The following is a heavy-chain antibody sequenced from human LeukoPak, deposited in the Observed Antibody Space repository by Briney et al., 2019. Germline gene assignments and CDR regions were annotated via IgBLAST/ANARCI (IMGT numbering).Heavy chain of an antibody. J-gene: IGHJ4*02. Sequence: GRSLRLSCGASGFTFDTYNMHWVRQAPGKGLEWVAMIIYDGDSESYADTVKGRFTISRDNSKNLLYLHMNSLRDEDTAIYYCARDLSGSFSIGYWGQGTLVTVSS. CDR1: GFTFDTYN. CDR3: ARDLSGSFSIGY. V-gene: IGHV3-30*04. D-gene: IGHD1-26*01. CDR2: IIYDGDSE.